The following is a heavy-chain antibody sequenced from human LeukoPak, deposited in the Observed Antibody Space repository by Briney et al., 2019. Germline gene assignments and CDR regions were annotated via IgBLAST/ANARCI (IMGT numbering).Heavy chain of an antibody. Sequence: PSETLSLTCTVSGDSISRYYWSWIRQPAGKGLEWIGRIYNGGIITYNPSLKSRVTMSIDTSKNQFSLKLSSVTAADTAVYYCARGSGSYWRRVDYWGQGTLVTVSS. D-gene: IGHD1-26*01. V-gene: IGHV4-4*07. CDR1: GDSISRYY. CDR3: ARGSGSYWRRVDY. CDR2: IYNGGII. J-gene: IGHJ4*02.